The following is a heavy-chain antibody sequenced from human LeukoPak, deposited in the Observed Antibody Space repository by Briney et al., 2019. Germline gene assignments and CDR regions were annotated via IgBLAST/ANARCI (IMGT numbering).Heavy chain of an antibody. J-gene: IGHJ3*02. CDR2: IYYSGST. Sequence: SETLSLTCTVSGGSISSGGYYWSWIRQHPGKGLEWIGYIYYSGSTNYNPSLKSRVTISVDTSKNQFSLKLSSVTAADTAVYYCARRNTVTIAFDIWGQGTMVTVSS. V-gene: IGHV4-61*08. D-gene: IGHD4-17*01. CDR3: ARRNTVTIAFDI. CDR1: GGSISSGGYY.